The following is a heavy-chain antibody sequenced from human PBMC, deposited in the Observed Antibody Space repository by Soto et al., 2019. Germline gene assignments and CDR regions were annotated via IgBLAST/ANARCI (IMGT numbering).Heavy chain of an antibody. D-gene: IGHD3-3*01. CDR1: GFTFSSYS. CDR3: ARFTYYDFWSGQADAFDI. Sequence: PGGSLRLSCAASGFTFSSYSMNWVRPAPGKGLEWVSYISSSSSTIYYADSVKGRFTISRDNAKNSLYLQMNSLRAEDTAVYYCARFTYYDFWSGQADAFDIRGQGTMVTVSS. J-gene: IGHJ3*02. V-gene: IGHV3-48*01. CDR2: ISSSSSTI.